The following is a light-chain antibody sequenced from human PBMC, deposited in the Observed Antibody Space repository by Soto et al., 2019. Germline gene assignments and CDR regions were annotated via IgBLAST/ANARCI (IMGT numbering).Light chain of an antibody. V-gene: IGKV3-11*01. J-gene: IGKJ5*01. Sequence: EIVLTHSPGTLSLSPGERATLSCRASQSVRNYLAWYQQKPGQPPRLLIYDASNRATGIPARFSGSGSGTDFTLPISSLEPEDFAVYYCHQRINWPPITFGQGTRLEIK. CDR2: DAS. CDR3: HQRINWPPIT. CDR1: QSVRNY.